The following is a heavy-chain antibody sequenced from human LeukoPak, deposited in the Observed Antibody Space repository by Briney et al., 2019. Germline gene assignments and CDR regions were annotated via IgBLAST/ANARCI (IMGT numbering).Heavy chain of an antibody. V-gene: IGHV4-39*07. Sequence: SETLSLTCTVSGDSISSSFYYWGWIRQPPGKGLEWIGSIYYGGGTHYNPSLKSRATISLDTSMNQFSLRLTSVTAADTALYFCARESFEEPGTMDHWGQETLVSVSS. CDR2: IYYGGGT. D-gene: IGHD4/OR15-4a*01. J-gene: IGHJ4*02. CDR1: GDSISSSFYY. CDR3: ARESFEEPGTMDH.